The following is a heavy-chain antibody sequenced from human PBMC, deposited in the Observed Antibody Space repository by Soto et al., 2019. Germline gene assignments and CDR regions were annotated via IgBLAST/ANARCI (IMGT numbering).Heavy chain of an antibody. CDR2: INHSGST. CDR3: ARGIPPYYDFWSGYYGGFDY. J-gene: IGHJ4*02. D-gene: IGHD3-3*01. CDR1: GGSFSGYY. V-gene: IGHV4-34*01. Sequence: QVQLQQWGAGLLKPSETLSLTCAVYGGSFSGYYWSWIRQPPGKGLEWIGEINHSGSTNYNPSHKSRVTISVDTSKNQFSLKLSSVTAADTAVYYCARGIPPYYDFWSGYYGGFDYWGQGTLVTVSS.